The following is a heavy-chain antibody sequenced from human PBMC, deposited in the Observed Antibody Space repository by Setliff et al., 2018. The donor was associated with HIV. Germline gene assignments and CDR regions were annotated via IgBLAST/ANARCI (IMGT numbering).Heavy chain of an antibody. CDR2: ISDSDNST. Sequence: SLRLSCAASGFTFSRYGMNWVRQAPGKGLEWVSTISDSDNSTYYADSVMGRFTISRDNSKNTLFLQMDSLRAEDTALYYCAKQRYYDGNDGFDVWGQGTMVTVSS. CDR1: GFTFSRYG. CDR3: AKQRYYDGNDGFDV. V-gene: IGHV3-23*01. J-gene: IGHJ3*01. D-gene: IGHD3-3*01.